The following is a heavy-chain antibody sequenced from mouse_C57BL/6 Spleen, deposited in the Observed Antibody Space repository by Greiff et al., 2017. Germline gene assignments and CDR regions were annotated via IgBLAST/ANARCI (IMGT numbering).Heavy chain of an antibody. CDR1: GFNIKNSY. D-gene: IGHD2-4*01. J-gene: IGHJ4*01. CDR2: IDPANGNT. CDR3: ARHYDDYDVYAMDY. V-gene: IGHV14-3*01. Sequence: EVQLQQSVAELVRPGASVKLSCTASGFNIKNSYMHWVKQRPEQGLEWIGRIDPANGNTHYAPKFKGKATITADTSSNTAYLQRSSLTSEDTAIYYCARHYDDYDVYAMDYWGQGTTVTVSS.